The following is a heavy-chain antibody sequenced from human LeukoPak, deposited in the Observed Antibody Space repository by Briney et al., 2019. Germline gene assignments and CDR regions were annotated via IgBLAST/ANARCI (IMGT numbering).Heavy chain of an antibody. J-gene: IGHJ6*02. CDR2: INPQKTNT. D-gene: IGHD4/OR15-4a*01. V-gene: IGHV1-18*01. CDR3: ARRKYGADYNGMDV. Sequence: ASVKVSCKASGYTFSPYGISWVRLARGRGPEYMASINPQKTNTNYAQKFQGRVTVTADTSTNTAYMEVRSLRSDDTAIYYCARRKYGADYNGMDVWGQGTTVTVSS. CDR1: GYTFSPYG.